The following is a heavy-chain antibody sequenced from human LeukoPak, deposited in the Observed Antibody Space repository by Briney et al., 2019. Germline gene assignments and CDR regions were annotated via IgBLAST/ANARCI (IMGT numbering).Heavy chain of an antibody. V-gene: IGHV3-53*01. CDR1: GFTVSSNY. Sequence: GGSLRLSCAASGFTVSSNYMSWVRQAPGKGLEWVSVIYSGGSTYYADSVKGRFTISRDNSKNTLYLQMNSLRAEGTAVYYCARDPGGNWFDPWGQGTLVTVSS. J-gene: IGHJ5*02. CDR2: IYSGGST. CDR3: ARDPGGNWFDP. D-gene: IGHD3-16*01.